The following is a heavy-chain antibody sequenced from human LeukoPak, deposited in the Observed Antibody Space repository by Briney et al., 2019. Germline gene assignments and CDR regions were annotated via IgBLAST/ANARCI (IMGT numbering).Heavy chain of an antibody. Sequence: GGSLRLSCAASGFTFSTYWMTWVRQARGKGLEGVASINEYGSKKSYVDSVKGRFTISRDNAQKSLYLEMNSLRAEDTAVYYCAKRGPSSGRFDYWGQGTLVTVSS. CDR3: AKRGPSSGRFDY. D-gene: IGHD6-19*01. CDR2: INEYGSKK. CDR1: GFTFSTYW. V-gene: IGHV3-7*03. J-gene: IGHJ4*02.